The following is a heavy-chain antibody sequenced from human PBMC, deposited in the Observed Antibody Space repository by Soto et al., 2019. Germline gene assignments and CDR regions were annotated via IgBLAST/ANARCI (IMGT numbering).Heavy chain of an antibody. CDR1: GGSISSGDYY. CDR3: ARDSSGYYLLYYGMDV. J-gene: IGHJ6*02. D-gene: IGHD3-22*01. V-gene: IGHV4-30-4*01. CDR2: IYYSGST. Sequence: SETLSLTCTVSGGSISSGDYYWSWIRQPPGKGLEWIGYIYYSGSTYYNPSLKSRVTISVDTSKNQFSLKLSSVTAADTAVYYCARDSSGYYLLYYGMDVWGQGTTVTVSS.